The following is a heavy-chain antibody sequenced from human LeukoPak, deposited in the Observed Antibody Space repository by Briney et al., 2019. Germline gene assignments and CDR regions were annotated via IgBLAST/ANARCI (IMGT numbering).Heavy chain of an antibody. CDR1: GGSISSYY. J-gene: IGHJ4*02. CDR2: IYYSGST. V-gene: IGHV4-59*08. CDR3: ARFRRGTIVVVPAAIGASDY. Sequence: SETLSLTCTVSGGSISSYYWSWIRQPPGKGREWIGYIYYSGSTNYNPSLKSRVTISVDTSKNQFSLKLSSVTAADTAVYYCARFRRGTIVVVPAAIGASDYWGQGTLVTVSS. D-gene: IGHD2-2*01.